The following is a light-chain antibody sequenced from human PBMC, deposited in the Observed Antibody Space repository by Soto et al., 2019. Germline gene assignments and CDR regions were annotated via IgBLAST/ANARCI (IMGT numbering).Light chain of an antibody. CDR2: EVS. J-gene: IGLJ1*01. V-gene: IGLV2-14*01. CDR3: CSYTGSSTYV. CDR1: SSDVGGYNY. Sequence: QSALTQPASVSGSPGQSITISCTGTSSDVGGYNYVSWYQQHPGKAPKLMIYEVSHRPSGVSSRFSGSKSGNTASLTISGLQAEDEATYYCCSYTGSSTYVFGSGTKLTVL.